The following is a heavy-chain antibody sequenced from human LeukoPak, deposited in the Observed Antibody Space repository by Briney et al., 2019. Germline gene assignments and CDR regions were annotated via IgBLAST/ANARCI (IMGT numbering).Heavy chain of an antibody. V-gene: IGHV3-48*01. D-gene: IGHD6-13*01. CDR3: AILQPLGSPPNDF. CDR2: ISGSSTTI. CDR1: GFTFGSYS. J-gene: IGHJ4*02. Sequence: PGGSLRLSCAASGFTFGSYSMNWVRQAPGKGLEWVSYISGSSTTIYYADSVKGRFTVSRDNAENSLHLQMNGLRAEDTAVYYCAILQPLGSPPNDFWGQGTLATVSS.